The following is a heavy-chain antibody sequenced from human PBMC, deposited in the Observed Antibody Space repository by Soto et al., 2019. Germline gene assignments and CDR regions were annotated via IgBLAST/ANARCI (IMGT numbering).Heavy chain of an antibody. J-gene: IGHJ3*02. V-gene: IGHV1-46*01. CDR2: INPSGGST. CDR1: GYTFTSYY. D-gene: IGHD3-22*01. Sequence: AASVKVSCKASGYTFTSYYIHWVRQAPGQGLEWMGIINPSGGSTTYAEIFQGRVTVTRDTSTSTVNMELSSLRSEDTAVYYCGRSQYHYDTRGLYDAVDIWGQGTMVTVSS. CDR3: GRSQYHYDTRGLYDAVDI.